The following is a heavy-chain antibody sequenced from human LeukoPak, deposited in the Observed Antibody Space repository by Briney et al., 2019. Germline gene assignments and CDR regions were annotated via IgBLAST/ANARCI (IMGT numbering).Heavy chain of an antibody. J-gene: IGHJ4*02. CDR1: GGSFSGYY. CDR3: ARGVSYDILTGQGYYFDY. Sequence: SETLSLTCAVSGGSFSGYYWSWIRQPPGKGLEWIGEINHSGSTNYNPSLKSRVTISVDTSKNQFSLKLSSVTAADTAVYYCARGVSYDILTGQGYYFDYWGQGTLVTVSS. D-gene: IGHD3-9*01. CDR2: INHSGST. V-gene: IGHV4-34*01.